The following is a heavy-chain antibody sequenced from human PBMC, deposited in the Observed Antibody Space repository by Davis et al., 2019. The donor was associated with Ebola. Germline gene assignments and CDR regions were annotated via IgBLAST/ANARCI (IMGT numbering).Heavy chain of an antibody. CDR2: INHSGST. D-gene: IGHD4-23*01. V-gene: IGHV4-34*01. CDR1: GGSFSGYY. J-gene: IGHJ4*02. Sequence: SQTLSLTCAVYGGSFSGYYWSWIRQPPGKGLEWIGEINHSGSTNYNPSLKSRVTISVDTSKNQFSLKLSSVTAADTAVYYCARAADYGGNLGYFDYWGQGTLVTVSS. CDR3: ARAADYGGNLGYFDY.